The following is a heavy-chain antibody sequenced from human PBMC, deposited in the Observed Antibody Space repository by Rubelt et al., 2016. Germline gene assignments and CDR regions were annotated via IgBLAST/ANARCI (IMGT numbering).Heavy chain of an antibody. CDR2: INHSGST. CDR1: GGSFSGYY. J-gene: IGHJ5*02. V-gene: IGHV4-34*01. CDR3: ARIPSAARSGWCDP. D-gene: IGHD6-6*01. Sequence: VQLQQWGAGLLKPSETLSLTCAVYGGSFSGYYWSWIRQPPGKGLEWIGEINHSGSTNYNPSLKSRVTISVDKSKNQFSRKLSAVTAADTAGYYCARIPSAARSGWCDPWGQGTLVTVSS.